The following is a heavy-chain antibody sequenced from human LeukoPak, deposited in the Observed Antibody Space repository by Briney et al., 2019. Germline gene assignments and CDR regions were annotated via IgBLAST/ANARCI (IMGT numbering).Heavy chain of an antibody. CDR2: IWYDGSNK. J-gene: IGHJ4*02. Sequence: GRSLRLSCAASGFTFSSYGMHWVRQAPGKGLEWVAVIWYDGSNKYYADSVKGRFTISRDNSKNTLYLQMNSLRAEDTAVYYCAKEQFNRYYYGLGSYPNFDYWGQGTLVTVSS. V-gene: IGHV3-33*06. CDR1: GFTFSSYG. D-gene: IGHD3-10*01. CDR3: AKEQFNRYYYGLGSYPNFDY.